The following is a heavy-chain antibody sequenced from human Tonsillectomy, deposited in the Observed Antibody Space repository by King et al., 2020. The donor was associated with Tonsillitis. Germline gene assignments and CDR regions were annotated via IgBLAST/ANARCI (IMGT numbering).Heavy chain of an antibody. V-gene: IGHV3-21*01. CDR1: GFTFSGYS. CDR2: ITSGGGYT. Sequence: VQLVESGGGMVKPGGSLRLSCAASGFTFSGYSMNWVRQPPGKGLQWVSSITSGGGYTYYAQSVKGGFTMSRDNAQMSLYLQMNSLRVEDTAVYYCVREGGDPDAFDICGPGTMVTVSS. CDR3: VREGGDPDAFDI. D-gene: IGHD3-16*01. J-gene: IGHJ3*02.